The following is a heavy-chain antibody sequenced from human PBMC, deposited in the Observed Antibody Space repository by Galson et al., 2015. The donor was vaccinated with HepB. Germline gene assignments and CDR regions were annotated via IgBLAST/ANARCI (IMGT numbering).Heavy chain of an antibody. D-gene: IGHD1-26*01. V-gene: IGHV4-59*01. CDR1: GGTISSYN. CDR2: IYYSGST. Sequence: TLSLSCTVSGGTISSYNWSWIRQPPGKGLEWIGYIYYSGSTNYNPSRKNRVTITVDTSKNQFSLKLSTVTAADTSVYYCATRYSGSYKGAFDIWGQGTMVTVSS. J-gene: IGHJ3*02. CDR3: ATRYSGSYKGAFDI.